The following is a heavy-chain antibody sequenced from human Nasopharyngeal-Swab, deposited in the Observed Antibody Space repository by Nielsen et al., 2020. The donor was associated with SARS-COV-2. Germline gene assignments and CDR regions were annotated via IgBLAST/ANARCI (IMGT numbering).Heavy chain of an antibody. Sequence: GGSLRLSCAASGFTFSSYDMHWVRQATGKGLEWVGRIRSKGNSYATEYAASVEGRFTISRDDSKNTAYLQMNSLMTEDTAVYYCSRCGGSCYTGKDYWGQGTLVTVSS. CDR2: IRSKGNSYAT. V-gene: IGHV3-73*01. CDR3: SRCGGSCYTGKDY. J-gene: IGHJ4*02. CDR1: GFTFSSYD. D-gene: IGHD2-15*01.